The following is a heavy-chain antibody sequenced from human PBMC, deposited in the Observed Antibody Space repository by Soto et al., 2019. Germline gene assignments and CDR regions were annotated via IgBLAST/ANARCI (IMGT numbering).Heavy chain of an antibody. CDR1: GFTFSHHY. Sequence: PGGSLRLSCAASGFTFSHHYMTWIRQAPGKGLEWVSKISSDGSTTYYADSVKGRFTVSRDNAKNSVYLQMDSLRAEDTAVYYCAADPYYYASAYWGQGTLLTVSS. V-gene: IGHV3-11*01. D-gene: IGHD3-10*01. CDR2: ISSDGSTT. J-gene: IGHJ4*02. CDR3: AADPYYYASAY.